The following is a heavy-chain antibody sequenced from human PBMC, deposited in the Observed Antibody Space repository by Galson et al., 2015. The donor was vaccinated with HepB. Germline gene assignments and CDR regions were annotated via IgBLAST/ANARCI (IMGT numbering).Heavy chain of an antibody. CDR3: ASHPDYGDY. CDR1: GVSIGTYY. J-gene: IGHJ4*01. Sequence: QVQLQESGPGLVKPSETLSLTCTVSGVSIGTYYWSWFRQSQGKRIEWIGYIYSDGTTTYSPSLKSRITISIDTSKRQLSLTVRSVTAADTAVYSCASHPDYGDYWGQGSLVTVSS. V-gene: IGHV4-59*08. CDR2: IYSDGTT.